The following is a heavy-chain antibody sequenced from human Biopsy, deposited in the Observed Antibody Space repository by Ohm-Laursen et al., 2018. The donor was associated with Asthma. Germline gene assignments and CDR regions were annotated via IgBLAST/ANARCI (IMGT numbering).Heavy chain of an antibody. CDR1: GVSISSDY. CDR3: ARGISRVTGLFDHFDS. V-gene: IGHV4-59*01. Sequence: GTLSLTCTVSGVSISSDYWSWIRPPPGKGLEWIGHLYYSGSTNYQPSLKSRVTISVDTSKNQFSLKLRSVTAADAAVYYCARGISRVTGLFDHFDSWGQGTLVTVSS. J-gene: IGHJ4*02. CDR2: LYYSGST. D-gene: IGHD2-21*02.